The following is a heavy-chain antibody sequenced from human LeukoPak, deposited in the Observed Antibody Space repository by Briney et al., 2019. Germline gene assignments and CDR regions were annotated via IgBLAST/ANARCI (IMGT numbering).Heavy chain of an antibody. V-gene: IGHV1-2*02. Sequence: RASVKVSCKASGYTFNGYYTHWVRQAPGQGLEWMGWINPNSDGTKYARKFQGRVTMTRDTSISTAYMELSRLRSDDTAVYYCARVPCGPYYKGVWFDPWGQGTLVTVSS. J-gene: IGHJ5*02. D-gene: IGHD1-26*01. CDR3: ARVPCGPYYKGVWFDP. CDR2: INPNSDGT. CDR1: GYTFNGYY.